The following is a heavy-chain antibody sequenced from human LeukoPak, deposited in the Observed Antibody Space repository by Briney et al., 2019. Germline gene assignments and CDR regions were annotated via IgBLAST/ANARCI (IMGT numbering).Heavy chain of an antibody. CDR2: IYSGGST. V-gene: IGHV3-66*01. J-gene: IGHJ4*02. Sequence: PGGSLRLSCAASGFTVSSNYMSWVRQAPGKGLEWVSVIYSGGSTYYADSVKGRFTISRDNSKNTLYLQMNSLRAEDTAVYYCARDQRDWQQLAYDYWGQGTLVTVSS. CDR3: ARDQRDWQQLAYDY. D-gene: IGHD6-13*01. CDR1: GFTVSSNY.